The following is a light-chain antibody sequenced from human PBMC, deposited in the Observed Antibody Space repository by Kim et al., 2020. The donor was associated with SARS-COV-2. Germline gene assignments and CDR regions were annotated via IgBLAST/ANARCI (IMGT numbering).Light chain of an antibody. CDR1: QSVSSSY. V-gene: IGKV3-20*01. Sequence: EIVLTQSPGTLSLSPGERATLSCRASQSVSSSYLAWYQQKPGQAPRLLIYGASSRATGIPDRFSGSGSGTDFTLTISRLEPEDFAVYYCQQYSISPWTFGQGTKVDIK. CDR3: QQYSISPWT. J-gene: IGKJ1*01. CDR2: GAS.